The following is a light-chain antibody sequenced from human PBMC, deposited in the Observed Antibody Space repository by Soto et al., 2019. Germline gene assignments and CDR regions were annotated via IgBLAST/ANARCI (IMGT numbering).Light chain of an antibody. CDR1: QHIGRY. Sequence: DIQMTQSPSSVSASVGDRVTITCRASQHIGRYLAWYQQKPGKAPKVLIYAAFSLQSGVPLRFSGGGSGTDFTLTIDRLQPEDFATYYCQETHSFPLTFGGGTKVEIK. CDR2: AAF. V-gene: IGKV1D-12*01. CDR3: QETHSFPLT. J-gene: IGKJ4*01.